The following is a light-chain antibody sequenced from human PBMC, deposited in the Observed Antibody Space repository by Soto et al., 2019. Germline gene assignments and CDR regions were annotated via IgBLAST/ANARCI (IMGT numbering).Light chain of an antibody. CDR3: RT. J-gene: IGKJ1*01. CDR1: QSISSW. V-gene: IGKV1-5*01. Sequence: DIPMTQSPSTLSASVGDRVTITCRASQSISSWLAWYQQKPGKAPKLLIYDASSLESGVPSRFSGSGSGTEFTLTISSLQPDDFATYYSRTFGQGTKVEIK. CDR2: DAS.